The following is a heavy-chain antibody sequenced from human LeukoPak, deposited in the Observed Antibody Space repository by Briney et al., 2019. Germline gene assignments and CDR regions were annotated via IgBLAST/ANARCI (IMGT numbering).Heavy chain of an antibody. Sequence: ASVKVSCKASGYTFTSYYMHWVRQAPGQGLEWMGIINPSGGSTSYAQKFQGRVTMTRDTSTSTVYMELSSLRPEDTAVYYCARGGTELQWLVSPAGYYFDYWGQGTLVTVSS. J-gene: IGHJ4*02. CDR3: ARGGTELQWLVSPAGYYFDY. CDR2: INPSGGST. V-gene: IGHV1-46*03. D-gene: IGHD6-19*01. CDR1: GYTFTSYY.